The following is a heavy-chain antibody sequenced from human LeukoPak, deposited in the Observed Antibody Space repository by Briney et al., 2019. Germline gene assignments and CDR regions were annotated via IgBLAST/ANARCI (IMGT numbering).Heavy chain of an antibody. D-gene: IGHD3-3*01. J-gene: IGHJ4*02. CDR3: ARGFQGYYDFWSGSEGFDY. V-gene: IGHV3-20*04. Sequence: GGSLRLSCAASGFTFDDSAMHWFRQAPGTGLEWVSAINARGDSKYYARSVKGRFTISRDNAKNSLYLQMNSLRAEDTAVYYCARGFQGYYDFWSGSEGFDYWGQGTLVTVSS. CDR2: INARGDSK. CDR1: GFTFDDSA.